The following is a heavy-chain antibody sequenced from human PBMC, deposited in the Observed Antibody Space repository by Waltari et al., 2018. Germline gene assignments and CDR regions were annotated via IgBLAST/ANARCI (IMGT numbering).Heavy chain of an antibody. V-gene: IGHV1-69*01. D-gene: IGHD3-3*01. CDR2: SIPIFGKA. CDR1: GGTFSSYA. J-gene: IGHJ6*02. Sequence: QVQLVQSGAEVKKPGSSVKVSCKASGGTFSSYAISWVRQAPGQGLEWMGGSIPIFGKANNAQKFQGRVTITADESTSTAYMELSSLRSEDTAVYYCARVTTIFGVVTDYYYYGMDVWGQGTTVTVSS. CDR3: ARVTTIFGVVTDYYYYGMDV.